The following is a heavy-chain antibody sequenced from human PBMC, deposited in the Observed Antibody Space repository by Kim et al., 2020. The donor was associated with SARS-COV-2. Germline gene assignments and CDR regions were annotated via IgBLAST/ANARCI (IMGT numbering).Heavy chain of an antibody. CDR1: GGSISSHY. CDR3: ARVPIDHYYDSSGYSKEVAFDI. V-gene: IGHV4-59*11. Sequence: SETLSLTCTVSGGSISSHYWSWIRQPRGKGLEWIGYIYYSGSTNYNPSLKSRVTISVDTSKNQFSLKLSSVTAADTAVYYCARVPIDHYYDSSGYSKEVAFDIWGQGTMVTVSS. J-gene: IGHJ3*02. D-gene: IGHD3-22*01. CDR2: IYYSGST.